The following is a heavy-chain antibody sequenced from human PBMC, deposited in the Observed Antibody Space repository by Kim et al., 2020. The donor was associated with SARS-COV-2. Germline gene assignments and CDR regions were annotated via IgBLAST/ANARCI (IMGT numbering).Heavy chain of an antibody. V-gene: IGHV3-9*01. Sequence: YEDSVKGRFTNSRDHAKNSLYLQMNSLRAEDTALYYCAKAQLPYTLILDYWGQGTLVTVSS. CDR3: AKAQLPYTLILDY. D-gene: IGHD2-2*02. J-gene: IGHJ4*02.